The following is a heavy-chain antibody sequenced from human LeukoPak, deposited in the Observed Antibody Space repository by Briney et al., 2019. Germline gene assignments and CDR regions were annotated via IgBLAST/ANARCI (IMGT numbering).Heavy chain of an antibody. CDR2: IHYSGTT. V-gene: IGHV4-59*08. J-gene: IGHJ4*02. CDR1: GGSISGYY. Sequence: SETLSLTCTVSGGSISGYYWSWIRQPPGKGLEWVAYIHYSGTTNYNPSLKSRVTISVDTSKNQFSLKLSSVTAADTAVYYCARRGVTGEYFDYWGPGTLVTVSS. D-gene: IGHD4-11*01. CDR3: ARRGVTGEYFDY.